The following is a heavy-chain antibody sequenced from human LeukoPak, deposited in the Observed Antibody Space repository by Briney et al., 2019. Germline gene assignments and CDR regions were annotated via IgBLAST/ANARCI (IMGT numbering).Heavy chain of an antibody. CDR1: GYTFSSYY. D-gene: IGHD4-23*01. V-gene: IGHV1-46*01. CDR2: INPTGDST. Sequence: ASVKVSCKASGYTFSSYYMHWVRQAPGQGLEWVGLINPTGDSTNYAQNFRGRVTMTRDTSTSTVYMDLSSLRSEDTAVYYCARHDYGGNSGDSWGQGTLVTVSS. J-gene: IGHJ4*02. CDR3: ARHDYGGNSGDS.